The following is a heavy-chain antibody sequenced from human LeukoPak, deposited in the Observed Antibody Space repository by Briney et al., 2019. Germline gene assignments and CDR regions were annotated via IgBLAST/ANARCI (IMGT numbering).Heavy chain of an antibody. CDR1: GDSISSGDYY. Sequence: PSETLFLTCTVSGDSISSGDYYWSWIRQPPGKGLEWIGYIYYSGSTYYNPSLRSRVTISVDTSKNQFSLKLSSATAADTAVYYCARGKTTVTHNWFDPWGQGTLVTVSS. V-gene: IGHV4-30-4*02. CDR2: IYYSGST. D-gene: IGHD4-17*01. J-gene: IGHJ5*02. CDR3: ARGKTTVTHNWFDP.